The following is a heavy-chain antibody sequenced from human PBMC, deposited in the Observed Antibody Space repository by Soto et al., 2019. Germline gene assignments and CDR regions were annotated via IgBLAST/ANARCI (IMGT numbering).Heavy chain of an antibody. CDR1: GGSISVYY. Sequence: PSETLSLTCTVSGGSISVYYWSWIRQPPGKGLEWIGYIYYSGSTNYNPSLKSRVTISVDTSKNQFSLKLSSVTAADTAVYYCARGGWGHIDYWGQGTLVTVSS. CDR2: IYYSGST. D-gene: IGHD3-16*01. CDR3: ARGGWGHIDY. J-gene: IGHJ4*02. V-gene: IGHV4-59*08.